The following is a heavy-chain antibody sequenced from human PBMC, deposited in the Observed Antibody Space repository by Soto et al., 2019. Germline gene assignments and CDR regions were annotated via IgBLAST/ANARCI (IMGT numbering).Heavy chain of an antibody. J-gene: IGHJ5*02. CDR1: AFTFNNYA. V-gene: IGHV3-30-3*01. CDR3: ARDAIGDATNWFDP. CDR2: ISYDGVNK. Sequence: QVQLVESGGGVVQPGRSLRLSCAASAFTFNNYAMHWVRQAPGKGLEWVAVISYDGVNKYFAYSVKGRFTISRDNSKNTLYLQMNSLRAEDTAVYYCARDAIGDATNWFDPWGQGTLVTVSS.